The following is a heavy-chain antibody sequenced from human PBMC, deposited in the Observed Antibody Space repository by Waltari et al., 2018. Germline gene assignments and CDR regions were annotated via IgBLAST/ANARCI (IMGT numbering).Heavy chain of an antibody. D-gene: IGHD5-18*01. CDR3: AREVYSYDAYFCDY. J-gene: IGHJ4*02. Sequence: QVQLVESGGGVVQPGRSLRLSCAASGFTFSSYALHWVRRAPGRGLEWVAVIWYDGGKKYYADSVKGRFSISRDNSKDTMYLQMNNLRVEDTAVYYCAREVYSYDAYFCDYFGQGTLVTVSS. CDR2: IWYDGGKK. CDR1: GFTFSSYA. V-gene: IGHV3-33*01.